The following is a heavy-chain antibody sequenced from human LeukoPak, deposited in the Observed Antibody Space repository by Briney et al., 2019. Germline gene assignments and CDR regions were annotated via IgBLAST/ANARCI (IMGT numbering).Heavy chain of an antibody. D-gene: IGHD6-13*01. V-gene: IGHV3-64D*09. CDR2: ISSNGGST. J-gene: IGHJ5*02. Sequence: GRSLRLSCAASGFTFSSYAMHWVRQAPGKGLEYVSAISSNGGSTYYADSVKGRFTISRDNSKNTLYLQMSSLRAEDTAVYYCVKGSGSGSSWYSHWFDPWGQGTLVTVSS. CDR3: VKGSGSGSSWYSHWFDP. CDR1: GFTFSSYA.